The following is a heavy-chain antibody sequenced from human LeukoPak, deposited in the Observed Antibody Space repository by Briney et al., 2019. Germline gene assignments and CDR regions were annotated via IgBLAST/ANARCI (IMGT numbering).Heavy chain of an antibody. CDR2: IYYSGST. CDR1: GGSISSGGYY. CDR3: ARDWENRFDP. D-gene: IGHD1-26*01. J-gene: IGHJ5*02. V-gene: IGHV4-31*03. Sequence: SETLSLTCTVSGGSISSGGYYWSWIRQHPGKGLEWIGYIYYSGSTYYNPSLKSRVTISVDTSKNQFSLKLSSVTAADTAVYYCARDWENRFDPWGQGTLVTVSS.